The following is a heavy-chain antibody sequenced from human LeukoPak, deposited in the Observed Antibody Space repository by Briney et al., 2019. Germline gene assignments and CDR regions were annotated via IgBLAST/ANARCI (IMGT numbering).Heavy chain of an antibody. CDR3: AKAPIPVLRFLEWLPPDY. D-gene: IGHD3-3*01. V-gene: IGHV3-64*01. CDR2: ISSNGGST. Sequence: PGGSLRLSCAASGFTFSSYAMHWVRQAPGKGLEYVSAISSNGGSTYYANSVKGRFTISRDNSKNTLYLQMNSLRAEDTAVYYCAKAPIPVLRFLEWLPPDYWGQGTLVTVSS. CDR1: GFTFSSYA. J-gene: IGHJ4*02.